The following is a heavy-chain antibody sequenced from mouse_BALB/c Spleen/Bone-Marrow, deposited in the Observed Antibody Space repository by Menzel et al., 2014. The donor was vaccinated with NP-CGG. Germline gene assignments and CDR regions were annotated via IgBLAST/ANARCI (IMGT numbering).Heavy chain of an antibody. CDR3: ASYYYGRYFDV. J-gene: IGHJ1*01. CDR2: INPRNGRT. D-gene: IGHD1-1*01. CDR1: GYTFTSYW. Sequence: QVQLQQSGAELVKPGASVKLSCKAFGYTFTSYWMHWVKQRPGQGLEWIGEINPRNGRTNYNEKFKTKATLTVDKSSSTAYMQLSSLTSEDSAVYYCASYYYGRYFDVWGAGTTVTVSS. V-gene: IGHV1S81*02.